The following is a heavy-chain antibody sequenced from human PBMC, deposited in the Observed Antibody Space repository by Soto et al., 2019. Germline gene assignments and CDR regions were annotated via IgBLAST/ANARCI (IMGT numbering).Heavy chain of an antibody. CDR3: AKGTMVRGTRQNYPNYYYYGMDV. V-gene: IGHV1-18*01. Sequence: ASVKVSCKASGYTFTTYGISWVRQAPGQGPEWMGWISGYNGHTKYAQKFQGRVTMTTDTSTSTVYMDLRSLTSDDTAVYYCAKGTMVRGTRQNYPNYYYYGMDVWGQGTTVTVSS. D-gene: IGHD3-10*01. CDR2: ISGYNGHT. CDR1: GYTFTTYG. J-gene: IGHJ6*02.